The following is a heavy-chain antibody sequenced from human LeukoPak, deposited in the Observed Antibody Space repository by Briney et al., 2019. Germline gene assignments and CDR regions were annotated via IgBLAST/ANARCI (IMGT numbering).Heavy chain of an antibody. CDR1: GFTFSSYS. D-gene: IGHD5-18*01. V-gene: IGHV3-21*01. J-gene: IGHJ5*02. Sequence: PGGSLRLSCAASGFTFSSYSMNWVRQAPGKGLEWVSSISPSSYIYYADSVKGRFTISRDNANNMLYLQINSLRVEDTATYFCARGGKLEPTAMASWGQGSLVVVSS. CDR2: ISPSSYI. CDR3: ARGGKLEPTAMAS.